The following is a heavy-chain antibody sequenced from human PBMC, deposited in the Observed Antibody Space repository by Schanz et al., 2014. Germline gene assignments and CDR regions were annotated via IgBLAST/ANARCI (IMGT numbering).Heavy chain of an antibody. Sequence: EVQLVESGGGLVQPGGSLRLSCAASGFTVSSNYMSWARQAPGKGLEWVSVIYTSGSTYYADSVRGRFTFSRDNSKNTLYLQMNSLRAEDTAVYYCARRKHAFDIWGQGTMVTVSS. V-gene: IGHV3-66*01. CDR1: GFTVSSNY. CDR2: IYTSGST. CDR3: ARRKHAFDI. J-gene: IGHJ3*02.